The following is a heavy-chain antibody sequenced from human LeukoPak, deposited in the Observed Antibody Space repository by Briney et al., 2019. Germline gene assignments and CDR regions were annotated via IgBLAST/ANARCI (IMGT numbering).Heavy chain of an antibody. J-gene: IGHJ4*02. CDR1: GFTFSSYS. V-gene: IGHV3-21*01. D-gene: IGHD3-3*01. Sequence: PGGSLRLSCAASGFTFSSYSMNWVRQAPGKGLEWVSSISSSSYIYYADSVKGRFTISRDNAKNSLYLQMNSLRAEDTAVYYCARILAYYDFWSGYLDYWGQGTLVTVSS. CDR2: ISSSSYI. CDR3: ARILAYYDFWSGYLDY.